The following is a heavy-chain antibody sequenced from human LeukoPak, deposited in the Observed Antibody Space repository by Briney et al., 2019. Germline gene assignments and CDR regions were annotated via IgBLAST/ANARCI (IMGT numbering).Heavy chain of an antibody. D-gene: IGHD5-24*01. CDR2: IYYSGGT. J-gene: IGHJ4*02. Sequence: TSETLSLTCTVSGGSISSYYWSWIRQHPGKGLEWIGYIYYSGGTNYNPSLKSRVTISIDTSKNQFSLKLTSVTAADTAVYYCARVVGDGYSEYWGQGTLVTVSS. CDR3: ARVVGDGYSEY. CDR1: GGSISSYY. V-gene: IGHV4-59*01.